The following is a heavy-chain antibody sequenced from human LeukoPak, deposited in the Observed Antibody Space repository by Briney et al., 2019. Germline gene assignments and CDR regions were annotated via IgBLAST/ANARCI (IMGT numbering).Heavy chain of an antibody. V-gene: IGHV4-30-2*01. CDR2: IYHSGST. Sequence: SETLSLTCTVSGGSISSSSYYWGWIRQPPGKGLEWIGYIYHSGSTYYNPSLKSRVTISVDRSKNQFSLKLSSVTAADTAVYYCARVDSDDAFDIWGQGTMVTVSS. CDR3: ARVDSDDAFDI. J-gene: IGHJ3*02. D-gene: IGHD2-2*03. CDR1: GGSISSSSYY.